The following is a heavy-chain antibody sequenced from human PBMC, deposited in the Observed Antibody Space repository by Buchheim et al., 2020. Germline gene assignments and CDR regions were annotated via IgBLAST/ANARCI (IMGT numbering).Heavy chain of an antibody. D-gene: IGHD4-17*01. J-gene: IGHJ4*02. CDR2: ISYDGSNK. V-gene: IGHV3-30-3*01. CDR3: ARDSDYGENYFDY. CDR1: GFTFSSYW. Sequence: VQLVESGGGLVQPGGSLRLSCAASGFTFSSYWMSWVRQAPGKGLEWVAVISYDGSNKYYADSVKGRFTISRDNSKNTLYLQMNSLRAEDTAVYYCARDSDYGENYFDYWGQGTL.